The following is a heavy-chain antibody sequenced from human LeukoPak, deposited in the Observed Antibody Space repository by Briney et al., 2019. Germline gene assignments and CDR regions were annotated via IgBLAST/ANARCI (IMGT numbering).Heavy chain of an antibody. V-gene: IGHV4-39*01. D-gene: IGHD7-27*01. Sequence: SETLSLTCTVSGGSISSSSYYWGWFRQPPGKGLEWIGSIYYSGSTYYNPSLKSRVTISVDTSKNQFSLKLSSVTAADTAVYYCARRPGYYYYYMDVWGKGTTVTISS. J-gene: IGHJ6*03. CDR1: GGSISSSSYY. CDR2: IYYSGST. CDR3: ARRPGYYYYYMDV.